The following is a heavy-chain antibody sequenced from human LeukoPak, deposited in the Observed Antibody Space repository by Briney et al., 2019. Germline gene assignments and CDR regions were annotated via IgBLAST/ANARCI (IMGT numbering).Heavy chain of an antibody. D-gene: IGHD3-10*01. Sequence: PGGSLRLSCAASGFTFSSYGMHWVRQAPGKGLEWVAVIWYDGSNKYYADSVKGRFTISRDNSKNTLYLQMNSLGAEDTAVYYCARVTLITMVRGVIIRGIDYWGQGTLVTVSS. V-gene: IGHV3-33*01. J-gene: IGHJ4*02. CDR2: IWYDGSNK. CDR1: GFTFSSYG. CDR3: ARVTLITMVRGVIIRGIDY.